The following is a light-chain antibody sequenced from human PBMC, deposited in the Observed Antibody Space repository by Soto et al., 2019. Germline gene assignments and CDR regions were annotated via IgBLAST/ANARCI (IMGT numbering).Light chain of an antibody. CDR1: SSDLGSYKY. CDR3: ISYRGSDTSYV. CDR2: EVR. J-gene: IGLJ1*01. V-gene: IGLV2-14*01. Sequence: QSALTQPASVSGSPGQSITISCTGTSSDLGSYKYVAWYQQFPGKTPKLIIYEVRNRPSGVSFRFSGSKSGNTASLTIAGPQDEDEADYYCISYRGSDTSYVFGTGTKVTVL.